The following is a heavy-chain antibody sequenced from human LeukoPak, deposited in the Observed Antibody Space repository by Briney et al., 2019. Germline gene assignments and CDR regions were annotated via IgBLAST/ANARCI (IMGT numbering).Heavy chain of an antibody. D-gene: IGHD2-15*01. Sequence: GGSLRLSCAASGFTFSSYSMNWVRQAPGKGLEWVSYISSSSSTIYYADSVKGRFTISRDNAKNSLYLQMNSLRAEDTAVYYCARDQAGWPKGEYFDYWGQGTLVTVSS. CDR3: ARDQAGWPKGEYFDY. V-gene: IGHV3-48*01. CDR1: GFTFSSYS. J-gene: IGHJ4*02. CDR2: ISSSSSTI.